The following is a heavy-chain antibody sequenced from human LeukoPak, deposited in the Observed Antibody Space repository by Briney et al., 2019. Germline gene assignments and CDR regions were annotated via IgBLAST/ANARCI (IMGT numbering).Heavy chain of an antibody. Sequence: GRSLRLSCAASGFTFDDYAMHWVRQAPGKGLEWVSGISWNSGSIGYADSVKGRFTISRDNAKNSLYLQMNSLRAEDTALYYCAKDFARYYYDGSGYYDPRGDYYYGMDVWGQGTTVTVSS. J-gene: IGHJ6*02. CDR2: ISWNSGSI. D-gene: IGHD3-22*01. CDR1: GFTFDDYA. CDR3: AKDFARYYYDGSGYYDPRGDYYYGMDV. V-gene: IGHV3-9*01.